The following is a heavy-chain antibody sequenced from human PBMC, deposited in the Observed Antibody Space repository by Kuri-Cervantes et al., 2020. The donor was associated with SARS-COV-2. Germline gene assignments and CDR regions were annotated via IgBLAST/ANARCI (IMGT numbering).Heavy chain of an antibody. V-gene: IGHV3-48*01. CDR1: GFTFSSYS. Sequence: GESLKISCAASGFTFSSYSMNWVRQAPGKGLEWVSYISSSSSTIYYADSVKGRFTISRDNAKNSLYVQMNSLRAEDTAVYYCARRGGYLPPDAFDIWGPGKMVNVSS. J-gene: IGHJ3*02. CDR3: ARRGGYLPPDAFDI. CDR2: ISSSSSTI. D-gene: IGHD3-16*02.